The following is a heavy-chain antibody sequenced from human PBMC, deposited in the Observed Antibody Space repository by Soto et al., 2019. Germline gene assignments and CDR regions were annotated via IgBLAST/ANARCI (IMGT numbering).Heavy chain of an antibody. CDR3: ARDLGNRYYYYYGMDV. CDR2: ISAYNGNT. J-gene: IGHJ6*02. V-gene: IGHV1-18*04. CDR1: GYTFTSYG. Sequence: PSVKVSCKASGYTFTSYGISWVRQAPGQGLEWMGWISAYNGNTNYAQKLQGRVTMTTDTSTSTAYMELRSLRSDDTAVYYCARDLGNRYYYYYGMDVWGQGTTVTVSS. D-gene: IGHD2-15*01.